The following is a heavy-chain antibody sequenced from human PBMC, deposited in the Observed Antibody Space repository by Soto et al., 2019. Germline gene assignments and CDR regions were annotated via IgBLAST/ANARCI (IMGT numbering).Heavy chain of an antibody. CDR2: ISYDGSNK. V-gene: IGHV3-30*18. CDR3: AKSNFGANDFWSGYLYGMDV. J-gene: IGHJ6*02. D-gene: IGHD3-3*01. Sequence: GGSLRLSCAASGFTFSSYGMHWVRQAPGKGLEWVAVISYDGSNKYYADSVKGRFTISRDNSKNTLYLQMNSLRAEDTAVYYCAKSNFGANDFWSGYLYGMDVWGQGTTVTVSS. CDR1: GFTFSSYG.